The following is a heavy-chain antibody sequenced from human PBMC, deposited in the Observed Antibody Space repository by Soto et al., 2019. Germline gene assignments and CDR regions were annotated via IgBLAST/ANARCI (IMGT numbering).Heavy chain of an antibody. J-gene: IGHJ4*02. CDR3: ARRSITMVRGVSPNDY. CDR2: ITAYNGNT. Sequence: QVQLVQPGAEVKKPGASVKVSCKASGYIFTSYGISWVRQAPGQGLEWMGWITAYNGNTNYAQKFQGRVTMTTDTSTSTANMELRSLRSDDTAVYYCARRSITMVRGVSPNDYWGQGTLVTVSS. D-gene: IGHD3-10*01. V-gene: IGHV1-18*01. CDR1: GYIFTSYG.